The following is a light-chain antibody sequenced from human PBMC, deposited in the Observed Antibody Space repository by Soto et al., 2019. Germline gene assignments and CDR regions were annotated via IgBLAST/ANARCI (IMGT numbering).Light chain of an antibody. V-gene: IGLV1-40*01. CDR2: GNS. Sequence: QPVLTQPPSVSGAPGQRVTISCTGSSPNIGAGYDVHWYQQLPGTAPKLLIYGNSNRPSGVPDRFSGSKSGTSASLAITGLQAEDEADYYCQSYDSSLSAYVVFGGGTKVTVL. J-gene: IGLJ2*01. CDR1: SPNIGAGYD. CDR3: QSYDSSLSAYVV.